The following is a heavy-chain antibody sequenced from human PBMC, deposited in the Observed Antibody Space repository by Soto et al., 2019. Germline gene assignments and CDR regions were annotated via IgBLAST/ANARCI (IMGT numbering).Heavy chain of an antibody. J-gene: IGHJ6*02. V-gene: IGHV4-34*01. CDR1: GGSFSGYY. Sequence: PSETLSLTCAVYGGSFSGYYWSWIRQPPGKGLEWIGEINHSGSTNYSPSLKSRVTISVDTSKNQFSLKLSSVTAADTAVYYCARQPVTHYYYYGMDVWGQGTTVTVSS. CDR3: ARQPVTHYYYYGMDV. D-gene: IGHD4-17*01. CDR2: INHSGST.